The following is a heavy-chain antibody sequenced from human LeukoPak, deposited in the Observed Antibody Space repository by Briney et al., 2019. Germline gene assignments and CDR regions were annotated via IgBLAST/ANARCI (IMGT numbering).Heavy chain of an antibody. Sequence: PGGSLRLPCAASGFSFSIYAMSWVRQAPGKGLEWVSTISGSGGDKYYADSVKGRFTISRDNSKNTLYLQMNSLRAEDTAVYYCAKDCLTGSYGYFDYWGLGALVTVSS. J-gene: IGHJ4*02. D-gene: IGHD3-10*01. CDR2: ISGSGGDK. CDR3: AKDCLTGSYGYFDY. V-gene: IGHV3-23*01. CDR1: GFSFSIYA.